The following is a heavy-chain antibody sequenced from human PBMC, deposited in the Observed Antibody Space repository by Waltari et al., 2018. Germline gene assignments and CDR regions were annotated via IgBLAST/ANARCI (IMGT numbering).Heavy chain of an antibody. Sequence: QLHLQESGPELVKPSETLYLTCTVSSVPISSGAYYWGWIRQPAGKGPEWIGNISYSGSTYYNPSLESRVAISVDTSRNQFFLSLTSVTAADAAVYYCARAECSTSSCFFVSGFDPWGQGIHVTVSS. CDR2: ISYSGST. D-gene: IGHD6-6*01. CDR3: ARAECSTSSCFFVSGFDP. V-gene: IGHV4-39*01. J-gene: IGHJ5*02. CDR1: SVPISSGAYY.